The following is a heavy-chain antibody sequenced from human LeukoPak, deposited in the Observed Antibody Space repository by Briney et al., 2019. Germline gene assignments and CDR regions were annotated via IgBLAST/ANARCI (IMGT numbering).Heavy chain of an antibody. CDR3: ARSGYYYDSSGSSPADY. V-gene: IGHV5-51*01. Sequence: LGESLKISCKGSGYSFTSYWIGWVRQMPGKGLEWMGIIYPGDSDTRYSPSFQGQVTISADKSISTAYLQWSSLKASDTAMYYCARSGYYYDSSGSSPADYWGQGTLVTVSS. D-gene: IGHD3-22*01. J-gene: IGHJ4*02. CDR2: IYPGDSDT. CDR1: GYSFTSYW.